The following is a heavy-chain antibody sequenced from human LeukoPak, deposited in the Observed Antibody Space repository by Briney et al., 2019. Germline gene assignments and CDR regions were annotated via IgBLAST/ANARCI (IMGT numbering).Heavy chain of an antibody. D-gene: IGHD4-11*01. CDR3: ARRVDYSYDY. J-gene: IGHJ4*02. CDR1: GFTFSSYG. CDR2: ISSNGGST. Sequence: QPGGSPRLSCAASGFTFSSYGMHWVRQAPGKGLEYVSAISSNGGSTYYANSVKGRFTISRDNSKNTLYLQMGSLRAEDMAVYYCARRVDYSYDYWGQGTLVTVSS. V-gene: IGHV3-64*01.